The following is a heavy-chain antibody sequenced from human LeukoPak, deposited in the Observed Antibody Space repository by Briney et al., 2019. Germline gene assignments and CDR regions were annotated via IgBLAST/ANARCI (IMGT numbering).Heavy chain of an antibody. V-gene: IGHV3-11*01. CDR3: ARIRFGVTSFDY. Sequence: GGSLRLSCAASGFTFSDYYMSWIRQAPGKGLEWVSYISASGSNTYYADSVEGRLTISRDNAKNSLYLQMNSLRAEDTAVFYCARIRFGVTSFDYWGQGILVTVSS. J-gene: IGHJ4*02. D-gene: IGHD3-16*01. CDR2: ISASGSNT. CDR1: GFTFSDYY.